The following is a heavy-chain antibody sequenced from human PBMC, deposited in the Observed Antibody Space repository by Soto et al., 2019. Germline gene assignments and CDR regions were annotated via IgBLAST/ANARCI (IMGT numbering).Heavy chain of an antibody. Sequence: ASVKVSCKASGYSFTDYHIHWVRQAPGQGLEWLGRINPKSGGTSTAQKFEGWVTMTTDTSISTASMELTRLTSDDTAIYYCARGDSTDCSNGVCSFFYNHDMDVWGQGTTVTVSS. J-gene: IGHJ6*02. CDR1: GYSFTDYH. CDR2: INPKSGGT. V-gene: IGHV1-2*04. CDR3: ARGDSTDCSNGVCSFFYNHDMDV. D-gene: IGHD2-8*01.